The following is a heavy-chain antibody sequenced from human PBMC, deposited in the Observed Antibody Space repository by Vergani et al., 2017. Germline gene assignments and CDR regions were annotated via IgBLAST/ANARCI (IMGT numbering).Heavy chain of an antibody. CDR2: IIPILGIA. J-gene: IGHJ4*02. CDR3: ARDPDRGYSYGLGY. Sequence: QVQLVQSGAEVKKPGSSVKVSCKASGGTFSSYTISWVRQAPGQGLEWMGRIIPILGIANYAQKFQGRVTITADKSTSTAYMELSSLRSEDTAVYYCARDPDRGYSYGLGYWGQGTLVTVSS. D-gene: IGHD5-18*01. CDR1: GGTFSSYT. V-gene: IGHV1-69*08.